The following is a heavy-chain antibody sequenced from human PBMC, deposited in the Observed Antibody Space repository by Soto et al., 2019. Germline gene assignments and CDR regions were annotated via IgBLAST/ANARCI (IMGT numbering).Heavy chain of an antibody. D-gene: IGHD3-10*01. CDR2: IYYSGST. CDR1: GGSISSYY. J-gene: IGHJ4*02. V-gene: IGHV4-59*08. CDR3: ARLLGDYSYGSGSYPDY. Sequence: QVQLQESGPGLVKPSETLSLTCTVSGGSISSYYWSWIRQPPGKGLEWIGYIYYSGSTNYNPSLKSRVTISVDTSKNQFPLKLSSVTAADTAVYYCARLLGDYSYGSGSYPDYWGQGTLVTVSS.